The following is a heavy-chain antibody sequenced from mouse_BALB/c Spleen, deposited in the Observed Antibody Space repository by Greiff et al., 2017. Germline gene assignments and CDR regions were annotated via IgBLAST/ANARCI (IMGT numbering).Heavy chain of an antibody. CDR3: ARDWNSWFAY. V-gene: IGHV5-4*02. J-gene: IGHJ3*01. CDR2: ISDGGSYT. CDR1: GFTFSDYY. Sequence: EVQRVESGGGLVKPGGSLKLSCAASGFTFSDYYMYWVRQTPEKRLEWVATISDGGSYTYYPDSVKGRFTISRDNAKNNLYLQMSSLKSEDTAMYYCARDWNSWFAYWGQGTLVTVSA.